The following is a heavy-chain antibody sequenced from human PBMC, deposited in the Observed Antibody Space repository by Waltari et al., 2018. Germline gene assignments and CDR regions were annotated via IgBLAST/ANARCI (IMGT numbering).Heavy chain of an antibody. V-gene: IGHV3-74*01. Sequence: EVQLVESGGGLVQPGGSLRLSCAASGFTFRSYWMYWVRQVPGKGLVWVSRLNSDRSNTRYADSAKGRFTISRDNAKNTLYLQMNSLRVEDTAVYYCARGGGFSYNYVGYWGQGTLVTVSS. CDR3: ARGGGFSYNYVGY. CDR1: GFTFRSYW. D-gene: IGHD1-26*01. CDR2: LNSDRSNT. J-gene: IGHJ4*02.